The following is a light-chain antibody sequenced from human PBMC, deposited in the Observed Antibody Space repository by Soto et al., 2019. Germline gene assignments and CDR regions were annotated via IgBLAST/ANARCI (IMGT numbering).Light chain of an antibody. Sequence: DIQMTQSPSSLSASVGDRVTITCRASQIISSYLNWYQQKPGKAPKLLIYAASSLHSGVPSRFSGSGSGTDFTLTIVNLQPEDFATYFCRQSFSTPFTFGPGTKVDI. J-gene: IGKJ3*01. CDR1: QIISSY. CDR3: RQSFSTPFT. V-gene: IGKV1-39*01. CDR2: AAS.